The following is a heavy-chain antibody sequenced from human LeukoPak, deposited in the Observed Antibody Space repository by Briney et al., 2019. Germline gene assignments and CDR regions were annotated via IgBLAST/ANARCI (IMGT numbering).Heavy chain of an antibody. CDR3: ARVGANSGAFDI. V-gene: IGHV4-4*02. CDR2: IYHSGTT. CDR1: GGSISSTNW. Sequence: SETLSLTCAVSGGSISSTNWWSWVRQPPGKGLEWIGEIYHSGTTHYNPSLKSRVTISEDTSKNQFSLKLRSVTAADTAVYYCARVGANSGAFDIWGQGTMVTVSS. J-gene: IGHJ3*02. D-gene: IGHD1-26*01.